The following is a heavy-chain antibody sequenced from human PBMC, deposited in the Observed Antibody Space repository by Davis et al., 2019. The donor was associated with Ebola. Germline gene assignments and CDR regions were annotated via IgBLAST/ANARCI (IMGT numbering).Heavy chain of an antibody. J-gene: IGHJ4*02. V-gene: IGHV3-7*01. CDR3: ARDRILRY. CDR1: GFTFSSYA. D-gene: IGHD3-3*01. Sequence: GGSLRLSCAASGFTFSSYAMSWVRQAPGKGLEWVANIKQDGSEKYYVDSVKGRFTISKDNAKNSLYLQMNSLRAEDTAVYYCARDRILRYWGQGTLVTVSS. CDR2: IKQDGSEK.